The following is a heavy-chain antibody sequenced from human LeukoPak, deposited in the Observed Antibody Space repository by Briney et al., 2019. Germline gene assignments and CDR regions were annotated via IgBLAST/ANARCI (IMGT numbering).Heavy chain of an antibody. J-gene: IGHJ3*02. CDR3: ARDSSLYYYDSSWAFDI. V-gene: IGHV1-69*13. CDR1: GGTFSSYA. D-gene: IGHD3-22*01. CDR2: IIPIFGTA. Sequence: SVKVSCKASGGTFSSYAISWVRQAPGQGLEWMGGIIPIFGTANYAQKFQGRVTIIADESTSTAYMELSSLRSEDTAVYYCARDSSLYYYDSSWAFDIWGQGTMVTVSS.